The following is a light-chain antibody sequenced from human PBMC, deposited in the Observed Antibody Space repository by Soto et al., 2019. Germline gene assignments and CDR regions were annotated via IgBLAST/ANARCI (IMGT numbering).Light chain of an antibody. CDR1: NSNIGSNT. CDR2: SNN. CDR3: ATWDDRLNGYV. V-gene: IGLV1-44*01. J-gene: IGLJ1*01. Sequence: QSVLTQPPSASGTPGQRVTISCSGSNSNIGSNTVTWYQQLPGTAPILLIYSNNQRSSGVPDRFSGSRSGTSGSLAISGLQSEDEADYYCATWDDRLNGYVFGSGTKVTV.